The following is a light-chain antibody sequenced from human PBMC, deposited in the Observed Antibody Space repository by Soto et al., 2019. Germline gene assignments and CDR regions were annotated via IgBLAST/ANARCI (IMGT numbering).Light chain of an antibody. CDR1: QSINTW. J-gene: IGKJ2*01. CDR3: QRYNYY. V-gene: IGKV1-5*01. CDR2: DAS. Sequence: DIHMPQSPSTLSASVGDRVTITCRARQSINTWLSWYQHKPGRAPKLLIYDASSLQSAVPSRFSGSGSGTEFTLTITIIQPDDFASDYCQRYNYYFGQGTKLEIK.